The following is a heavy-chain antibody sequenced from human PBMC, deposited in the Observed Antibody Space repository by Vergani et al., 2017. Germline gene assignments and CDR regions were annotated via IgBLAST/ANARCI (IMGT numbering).Heavy chain of an antibody. CDR2: ISYDGSNK. J-gene: IGHJ5*02. CDR3: ARGARVMRSYYDSSGYYGSWFDP. D-gene: IGHD3-22*01. Sequence: QVQLVESGGGVVQPGRSLRLSCAASGFTFSSYGMHWVRQAPGKGLEWVAVISYDGSNKYYADSVKGRFTISRDNSKNTLYLQMNSLRAEDTAVYYCARGARVMRSYYDSSGYYGSWFDPWGQGTLVTVSS. V-gene: IGHV3-30*03. CDR1: GFTFSSYG.